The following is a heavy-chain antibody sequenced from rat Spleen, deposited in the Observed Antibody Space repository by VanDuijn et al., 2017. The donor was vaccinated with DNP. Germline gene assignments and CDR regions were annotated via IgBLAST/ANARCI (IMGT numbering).Heavy chain of an antibody. CDR3: ARHEEQPWFAY. J-gene: IGHJ3*01. D-gene: IGHD1-5*01. CDR2: ISYDGFRT. CDR1: GFTFSDYA. V-gene: IGHV5-17*01. Sequence: EVQLVESGGGLLQPGRSLKLSCAASGFTFSDYAMVWVRQAPKKGLEWVATISYDGFRTYQRDSVKGRFTISRDNSKSTLYLQMDSLRSEDTATYYCARHEEQPWFAYWGQGTLVTVSS.